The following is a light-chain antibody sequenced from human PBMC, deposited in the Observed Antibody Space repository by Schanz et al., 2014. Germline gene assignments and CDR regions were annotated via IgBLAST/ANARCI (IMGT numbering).Light chain of an antibody. CDR1: SSDVGGYNF. CDR2: DVR. J-gene: IGLJ3*02. CDR3: CSYAGSTNLR. Sequence: QSALTQPASVSGSPGQSITISCTGTSSDVGGYNFVSWFQQHPAKAPKLMIYDVRYRPSGVSNRFSGSKSGNTASLTISGLQAEDEADYYCCSYAGSTNLRFGGGTKLTVL. V-gene: IGLV2-14*01.